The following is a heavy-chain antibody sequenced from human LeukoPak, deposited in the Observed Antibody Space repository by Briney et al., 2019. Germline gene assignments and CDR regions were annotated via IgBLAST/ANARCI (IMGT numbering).Heavy chain of an antibody. CDR1: GGSISSYY. D-gene: IGHD1-26*01. V-gene: IGHV4-59*08. CDR2: IYYSGST. J-gene: IGHJ4*02. CDR3: VKSGGYGLIDY. Sequence: TSETLSLTCTVSGGSISSYYWSWIRQPPGKGLEWIGYIYYSGSTNYNPSLKSRVPISIDTSKNQFSLRLNSVTAADTAMYFCVKSGGYGLIDYWGQGTLVTVSS.